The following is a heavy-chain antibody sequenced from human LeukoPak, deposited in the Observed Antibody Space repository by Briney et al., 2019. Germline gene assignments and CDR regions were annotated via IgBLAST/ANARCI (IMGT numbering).Heavy chain of an antibody. CDR2: IYYSGST. J-gene: IGHJ4*02. CDR1: GGFISTYY. Sequence: KSSETLSLTCTVSGGFISTYYWSWIRQPPGKGLEWIGYIYYSGSTNYNPSLKSRVIISVDTSKNQFSLKLSSVAAADTAVYYCARDYGDYFDYWGQGTLVTVSS. CDR3: ARDYGDYFDY. D-gene: IGHD4-17*01. V-gene: IGHV4-59*01.